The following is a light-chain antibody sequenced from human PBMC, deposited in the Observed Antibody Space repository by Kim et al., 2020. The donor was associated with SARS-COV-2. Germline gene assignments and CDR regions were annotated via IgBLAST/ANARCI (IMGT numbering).Light chain of an antibody. CDR3: QQYYSTPLT. CDR2: WAS. V-gene: IGKV4-1*01. J-gene: IGKJ5*01. Sequence: DIVMTQSPDSLAVSLGERATINCKSSQSVLYSSNNKNYLAWYQQKPGQPPKLLIYWASTRESGVPERFSGSGSGTDFTLTISSLQAEDLAGYYCQQYYSTPLTFGQGTRLGIK. CDR1: QSVLYSSNNKNY.